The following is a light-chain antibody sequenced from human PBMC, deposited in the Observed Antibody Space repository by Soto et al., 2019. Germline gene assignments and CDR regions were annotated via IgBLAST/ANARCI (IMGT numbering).Light chain of an antibody. CDR2: ENN. V-gene: IGLV1-51*02. J-gene: IGLJ2*01. CDR1: SSNIGNNY. Sequence: QSVLTQPPSVSAAPGQTVTISCSGSSSNIGNNYVSWYQQLPGTAPKLLIYENNKRPSGIPDRFSGSKSGTSATLGITGLQTGDEADYYCGTWDSSLSVSVFGGGTKVTVL. CDR3: GTWDSSLSVSV.